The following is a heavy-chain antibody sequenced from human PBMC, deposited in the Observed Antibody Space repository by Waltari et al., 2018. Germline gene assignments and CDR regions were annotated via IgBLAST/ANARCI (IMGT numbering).Heavy chain of an antibody. J-gene: IGHJ3*01. Sequence: QLQLQESGPGLVKPSETLSLTCTVSGGSITSNRHYWGWIRQPPGQGLEWIGTISYTGATYSSPSLKSRVTISRDTSKNQLSLTLGYVTAADTALYYCATYIGASVGTAAFDVWGQGTMVTVSS. CDR1: GGSITSNRHY. V-gene: IGHV4-39*01. CDR2: ISYTGAT. CDR3: ATYIGASVGTAAFDV. D-gene: IGHD5-12*01.